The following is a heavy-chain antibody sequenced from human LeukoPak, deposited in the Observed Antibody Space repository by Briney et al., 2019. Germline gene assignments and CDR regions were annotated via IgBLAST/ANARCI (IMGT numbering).Heavy chain of an antibody. CDR3: AKDSRLGYCSSTSCYDRYYYYYYYMDV. D-gene: IGHD2-2*01. V-gene: IGHV3-20*04. CDR1: GFTFDDYG. CDR2: INWNGGST. J-gene: IGHJ6*03. Sequence: RPGGSLRLSCAASGFTFDDYGISWVRQAPGKGLEWVSGINWNGGSTGYADSVKGRFTISRDNSKNTLYLQMNGLRAEDTAVYYCAKDSRLGYCSSTSCYDRYYYYYYYMDVWGKGTTVTVSS.